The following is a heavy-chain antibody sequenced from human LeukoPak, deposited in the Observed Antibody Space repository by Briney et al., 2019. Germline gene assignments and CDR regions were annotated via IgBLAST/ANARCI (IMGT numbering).Heavy chain of an antibody. D-gene: IGHD3-3*01. CDR3: ARDHPPSLHYDFWSGLPLGGMDV. Sequence: GRSLRLSCAASGFTFSNYAMHWVRQAPGKGLEWVAVISYDGSNKYYADSVKGRFTISRDNSKNTLYLQMNSLRAEDTAVYYCARDHPPSLHYDFWSGLPLGGMDVWGQGTTVTVSS. V-gene: IGHV3-30-3*01. CDR2: ISYDGSNK. J-gene: IGHJ6*02. CDR1: GFTFSNYA.